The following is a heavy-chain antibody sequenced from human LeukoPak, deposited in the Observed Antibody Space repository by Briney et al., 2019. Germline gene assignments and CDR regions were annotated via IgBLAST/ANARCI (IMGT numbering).Heavy chain of an antibody. D-gene: IGHD2-2*01. J-gene: IGHJ4*02. CDR1: GGSISSSSYY. V-gene: IGHV4-39*07. CDR3: ARELGYCSSTSCPCDY. CDR2: IYYSGST. Sequence: SGTLSLTCAVSGGSISSSSYYWGWIRQPPGKGLEWIGSIYYSGSTYYNPSLKSRVTMSVDTSKNQFSLKLSSVTAADTAVYYCARELGYCSSTSCPCDYWGQGTLVTASS.